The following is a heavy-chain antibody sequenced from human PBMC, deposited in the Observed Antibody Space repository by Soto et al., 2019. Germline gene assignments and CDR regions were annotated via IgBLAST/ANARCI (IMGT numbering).Heavy chain of an antibody. J-gene: IGHJ3*02. CDR2: IWANGINK. V-gene: IGHV3-33*01. Sequence: GGSLRLSCAASGFRFSTYGMHWVRQAPGKGLEWVAVIWANGINKYYADSVRGRFTISRDNSKNTLDLQMNSLRAEDTALYYCVRERAPFDAFDIWGLGTMVTVSS. CDR1: GFRFSTYG. CDR3: VRERAPFDAFDI.